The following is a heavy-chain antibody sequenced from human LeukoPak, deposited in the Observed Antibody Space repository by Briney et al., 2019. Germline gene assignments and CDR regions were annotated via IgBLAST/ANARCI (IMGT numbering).Heavy chain of an antibody. D-gene: IGHD6-19*01. V-gene: IGHV2-5*02. CDR1: GFSLSTSGVG. CDR2: IYWDDDK. Sequence: ESGPTLVKPTQTLTLTYTFSGFSLSTSGVGVGWIRQPPGKALEWLALIYWDDDKRYSPSLKSRLTITKDTSKNQVVLTMTNMDPVDTATYYCAHIGRIAVAGTYYYYYMDVWGKGTTVTVSS. CDR3: AHIGRIAVAGTYYYYYMDV. J-gene: IGHJ6*03.